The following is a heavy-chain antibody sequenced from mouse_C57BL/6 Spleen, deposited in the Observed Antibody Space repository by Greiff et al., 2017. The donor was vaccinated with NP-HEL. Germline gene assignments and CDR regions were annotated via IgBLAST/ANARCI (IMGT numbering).Heavy chain of an antibody. J-gene: IGHJ3*01. CDR1: GYTFTDYY. Sequence: QVQLQQSGAELVRPGASVKLSCKASGYTFTDYYINWVKQRPGQGLEWIARIYPGSGNTYYNEKFKGKATLTAEKSSSTAYMQLSSLTSEDSAVYFCAIWGYSNYGAYWGQGTLVTVSA. D-gene: IGHD2-5*01. V-gene: IGHV1-76*01. CDR2: IYPGSGNT. CDR3: AIWGYSNYGAY.